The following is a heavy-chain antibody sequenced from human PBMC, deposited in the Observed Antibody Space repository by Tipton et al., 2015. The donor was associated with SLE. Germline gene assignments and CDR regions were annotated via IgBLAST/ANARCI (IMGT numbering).Heavy chain of an antibody. CDR3: ATGHFDY. CDR2: INHSGST. Sequence: GLVKPSETLSLTCAVYGGAFSGYFWSWIRQPPGKGLEWIGEINHSGSTNYNPSLRSRVTISMDTSRNQFSLRLKSVTAADTAVYYCATGHFDYWGQGSLVTVSS. V-gene: IGHV4-34*01. CDR1: GGAFSGYF. J-gene: IGHJ4*02. D-gene: IGHD1-14*01.